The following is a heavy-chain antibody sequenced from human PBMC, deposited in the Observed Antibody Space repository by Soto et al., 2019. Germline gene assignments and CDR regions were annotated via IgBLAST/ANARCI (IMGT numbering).Heavy chain of an antibody. V-gene: IGHV3-7*04. J-gene: IGHJ4*02. CDR2: IKQDGSEK. CDR1: GFTFSSYC. Sequence: EVQLLESGGGLVQPGGSLRLSCSASGFTFSSYCMTWVRQAPGKGPEWVANIKQDGSEKYYVDSVKGRFTISRDNAKSSLYLQMTSLRTEDTAVYYCARGKSAHPGEDWGQGTLVTVSS. D-gene: IGHD3-10*01. CDR3: ARGKSAHPGED.